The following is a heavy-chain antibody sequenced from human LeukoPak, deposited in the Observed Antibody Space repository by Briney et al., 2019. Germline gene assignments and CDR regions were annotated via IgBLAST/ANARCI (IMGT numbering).Heavy chain of an antibody. Sequence: GGSLRLSCAASGLTFSRYAMHWVRQAPAKGLEWVAFIRYDGSNKYYADSVKGRFTISRDNSKNTLYLQMNSLRPEDTAVYYCAKDRGDGYLTHFDYWGQGTLVTVSS. CDR2: IRYDGSNK. CDR3: AKDRGDGYLTHFDY. V-gene: IGHV3-30*02. J-gene: IGHJ4*02. CDR1: GLTFSRYA. D-gene: IGHD5-24*01.